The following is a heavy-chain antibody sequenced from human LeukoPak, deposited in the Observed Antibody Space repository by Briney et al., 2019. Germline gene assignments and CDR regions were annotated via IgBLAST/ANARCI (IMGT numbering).Heavy chain of an antibody. CDR3: ARAGYCSSTSCYNFDY. J-gene: IGHJ4*02. D-gene: IGHD2-2*02. CDR1: GFTFSSYA. V-gene: IGHV3-64*01. Sequence: GGSLRLSCAASGFTFSSYAMHWVRQAPGKGLEYVSAISSNGGSTYYANSVKGRFTISRDNSKNTLYLQMGGLRAEDMAVYYCARAGYCSSTSCYNFDYWGQGTLVTVSS. CDR2: ISSNGGST.